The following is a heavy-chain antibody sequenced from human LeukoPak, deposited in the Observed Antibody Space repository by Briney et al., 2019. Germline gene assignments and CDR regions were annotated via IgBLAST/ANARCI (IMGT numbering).Heavy chain of an antibody. D-gene: IGHD3-3*01. CDR3: ARSGALRSIFGVVISGGSGMDV. V-gene: IGHV1-18*01. J-gene: IGHJ6*02. CDR2: INDYNGNT. CDR1: GYTFTSYG. Sequence: WASVKVSCKASGYTFTSYGISWVRQAPGQGLEWMGWINDYNGNTNYAQKLQGRVTMTTDTSTSTAYMELRSLRSDDTAVYYCARSGALRSIFGVVISGGSGMDVWGQGTTVTVSS.